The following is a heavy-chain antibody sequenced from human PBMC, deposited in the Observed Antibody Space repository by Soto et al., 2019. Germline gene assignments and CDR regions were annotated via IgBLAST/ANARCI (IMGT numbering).Heavy chain of an antibody. CDR1: AYTFTTYG. D-gene: IGHD3-10*01. CDR3: ARDNRKELWVEGLNAMDV. CDR2: ISGYNGQT. Sequence: GASVKVSCKASAYTFTTYGISWVRQAPGQGLEWMGWISGYNGQTNYPQKFRGRVTLTTDTSTSTAYMELRSLRSDDTAMYYCARDNRKELWVEGLNAMDVWGQGTTVTVS. J-gene: IGHJ6*02. V-gene: IGHV1-18*04.